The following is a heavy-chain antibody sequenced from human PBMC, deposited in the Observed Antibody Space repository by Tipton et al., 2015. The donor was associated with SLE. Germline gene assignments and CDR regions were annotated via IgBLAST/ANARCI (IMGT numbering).Heavy chain of an antibody. V-gene: IGHV4-39*07. CDR2: IYYSWST. Sequence: TLSLTCTVSGGSISSSSYYWGWIRQPPGKGLEWIGSIYYSWSTYYNPSLKSRVTISVDTSKNQFSLNLRSVTAADTAVYYCARVTIAAAGKSLYYFDYWGQGTLVTVSS. CDR3: ARVTIAAAGKSLYYFDY. D-gene: IGHD6-13*01. CDR1: GGSISSSSYY. J-gene: IGHJ4*02.